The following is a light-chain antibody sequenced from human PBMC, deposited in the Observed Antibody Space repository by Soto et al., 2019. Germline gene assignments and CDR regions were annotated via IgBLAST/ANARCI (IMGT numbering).Light chain of an antibody. CDR2: DAS. CDR3: QQRRSWPRA. CDR1: QTVSSY. Sequence: EFVLTQSPCTLSLTAGDRATLSSRASQTVSSYLAWYQQKSGQAPRLLIYDASNRATGIPARFSGSGSGTDFTLTISSLEAEDFAVYYCQQRRSWPRAFGQGTKVDIK. V-gene: IGKV3-11*01. J-gene: IGKJ1*01.